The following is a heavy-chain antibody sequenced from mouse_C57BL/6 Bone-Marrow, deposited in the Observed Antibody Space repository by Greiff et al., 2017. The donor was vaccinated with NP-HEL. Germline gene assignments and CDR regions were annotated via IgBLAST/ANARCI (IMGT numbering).Heavy chain of an antibody. V-gene: IGHV1-50*01. CDR2: IDPSDSYT. D-gene: IGHD1-1*01. CDR1: GYTFTSYW. J-gene: IGHJ1*03. Sequence: QVQLQQPGAELVKPGASVKLSCKASGYTFTSYWMQWVKQRPGQGLEWIGEIDPSDSYTNYNQKFKCKATLTVDTSSSTAYMQLSSLTSEDSAVYYCASEMSYYYGSSSYWYFDVWGTGTTVTVSS. CDR3: ASEMSYYYGSSSYWYFDV.